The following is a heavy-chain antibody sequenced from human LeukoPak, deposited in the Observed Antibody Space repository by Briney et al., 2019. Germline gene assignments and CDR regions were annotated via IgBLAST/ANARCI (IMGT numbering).Heavy chain of an antibody. V-gene: IGHV3-66*01. CDR3: ARDLGRLDV. CDR1: GFTVSSNH. CDR2: IYSDGNT. Sequence: PGGSLRLSCAGPGFTVSSNHMSWVRQAPGKGLEWVSVIYSDGNTYYADSVQGRVIISRDNSKNTLYLQMNSLRAEDTAVYYCARDLGRLDVWGQGTTVTVSS. J-gene: IGHJ6*02.